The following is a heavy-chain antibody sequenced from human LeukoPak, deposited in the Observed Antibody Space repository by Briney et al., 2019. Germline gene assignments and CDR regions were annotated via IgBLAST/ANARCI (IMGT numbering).Heavy chain of an antibody. Sequence: ASVKVSCKASGYTFTGYYLHWVRRAPGQGLEWMGWIKADSGGTNYAQRFQGRVTMTRDTSISTAYMDLNRLRSDDTAVYHCATSGYPYNAFDIWGQGTMVTVSS. V-gene: IGHV1-2*02. CDR3: ATSGYPYNAFDI. CDR1: GYTFTGYY. J-gene: IGHJ3*02. D-gene: IGHD3-22*01. CDR2: IKADSGGT.